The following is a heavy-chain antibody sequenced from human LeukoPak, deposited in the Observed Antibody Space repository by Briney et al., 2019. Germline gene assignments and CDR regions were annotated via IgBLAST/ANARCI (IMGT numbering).Heavy chain of an antibody. CDR1: GGSISSYY. D-gene: IGHD3-22*01. CDR2: IYYNGST. Sequence: SETLSLTCTVSGGSISSYYWSWIRQPPGKGLEWIGYIYYNGSTNYNPSLKSRVTISVDTSKNQFSLKLSSVTAADTAVYYCARAATYYYDSSGYPNWFDPWGQGTLVTVSS. CDR3: ARAATYYYDSSGYPNWFDP. V-gene: IGHV4-59*01. J-gene: IGHJ5*02.